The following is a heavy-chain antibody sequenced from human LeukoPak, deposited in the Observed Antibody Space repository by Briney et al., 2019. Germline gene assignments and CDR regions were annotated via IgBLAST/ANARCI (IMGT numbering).Heavy chain of an antibody. CDR3: ASGGYYYDSSGYYYVFWYFDY. D-gene: IGHD3-22*01. V-gene: IGHV1-69*13. J-gene: IGHJ4*02. CDR1: GGTFSSYA. CDR2: IIPIFGTA. Sequence: SVKVSCKASGGTFSSYAISWVRQAPGQGLEWMGGIIPIFGTANYAQKFQGRVTITADESTSTAYMELSSLRSEDTAVYYCASGGYYYDSSGYYYVFWYFDYWGQGTLVTVSS.